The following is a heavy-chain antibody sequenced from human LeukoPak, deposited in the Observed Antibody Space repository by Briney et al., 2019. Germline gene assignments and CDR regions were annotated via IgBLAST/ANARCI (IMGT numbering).Heavy chain of an antibody. CDR2: IYYSGTT. D-gene: IGHD3-10*01. Sequence: SQTLSLTCTVSGGPISSGDYYWSWIRQPPGKGLEWIGYIYYSGTTYYNPSLKSRVTISVDTSKNQFSLKLTSVTAADTAVYFCAGGPYGSGSYYWGQGTLVTVSS. J-gene: IGHJ4*02. CDR3: AGGPYGSGSYY. CDR1: GGPISSGDYY. V-gene: IGHV4-30-4*01.